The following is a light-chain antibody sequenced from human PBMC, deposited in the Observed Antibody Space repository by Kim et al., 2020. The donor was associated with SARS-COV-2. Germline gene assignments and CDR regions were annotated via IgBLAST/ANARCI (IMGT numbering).Light chain of an antibody. CDR3: QQYYSSPRT. CDR1: QSVLYSSNNKNY. J-gene: IGKJ1*01. V-gene: IGKV4-1*01. Sequence: ATINCRSSQSVLYSSNNKNYLAWFQQKLGQPPKLLFYWASTREFGVPDRFSGSGSGTDFTLTISSLQVEDVAVYYCQQYYSSPRTFGQGTKVDIK. CDR2: WAS.